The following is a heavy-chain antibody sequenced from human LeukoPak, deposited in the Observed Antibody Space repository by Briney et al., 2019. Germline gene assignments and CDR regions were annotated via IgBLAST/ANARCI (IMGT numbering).Heavy chain of an antibody. CDR3: AKAGYYGSGSYYFDY. Sequence: GGSLRLSCAASGFTFSSYAMSWVRQAPGKGLEWVSAISGSGGSTYYADSVKGRFTISRDNSKNTLYLQMNSPRAEDTAVYYCAKAGYYGSGSYYFDYWGQGTLVTVSS. V-gene: IGHV3-23*01. CDR2: ISGSGGST. D-gene: IGHD3-10*01. CDR1: GFTFSSYA. J-gene: IGHJ4*02.